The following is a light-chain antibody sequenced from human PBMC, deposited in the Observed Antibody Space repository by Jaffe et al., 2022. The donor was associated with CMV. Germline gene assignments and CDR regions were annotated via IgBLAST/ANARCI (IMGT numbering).Light chain of an antibody. J-gene: IGLJ1*01. CDR2: DVS. CDR3: SSYTSSSFEGV. CDR1: SSDVGGYNY. Sequence: QSALTQPASVSGSPGQSITISCTGTSSDVGGYNYVSWYQQHPGKAPKLMIYDVSNRPSGVSNRFSGSKSGNTASLTISGLQAEDEADYYCSSYTSSSFEGVFGTGTKVTVL. V-gene: IGLV2-14*03.